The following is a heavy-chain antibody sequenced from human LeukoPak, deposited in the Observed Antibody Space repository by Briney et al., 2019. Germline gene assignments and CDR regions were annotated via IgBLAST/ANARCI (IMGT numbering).Heavy chain of an antibody. J-gene: IGHJ6*03. D-gene: IGHD6-13*01. Sequence: GGSLRLSCAASGFTFSSYAMHWVRQAPGKGLEWVAVISYDGSNKYYADSVKGRFTISRDNSKNTLFIQLNSLRPEDTAVYYCARDALHWVYTSSWYSYYNYYYMDVWGRGTTVTISS. V-gene: IGHV3-30*14. CDR1: GFTFSSYA. CDR2: ISYDGSNK. CDR3: ARDALHWVYTSSWYSYYNYYYMDV.